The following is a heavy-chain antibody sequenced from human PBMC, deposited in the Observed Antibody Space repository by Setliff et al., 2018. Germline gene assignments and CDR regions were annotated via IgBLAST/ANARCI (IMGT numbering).Heavy chain of an antibody. D-gene: IGHD4-17*01. Sequence: PGGSLRLSCAASGFTFSRSAIHWVRQASGKGLEWVGRVRSRINNFATAYDASVKGRFIISRDDSKNTAYLQINSLKTEDTAVYYCASDIHNDYDYFDYWGQGIQVTVSS. J-gene: IGHJ4*02. CDR2: VRSRINNFAT. CDR1: GFTFSRSA. CDR3: ASDIHNDYDYFDY. V-gene: IGHV3-73*01.